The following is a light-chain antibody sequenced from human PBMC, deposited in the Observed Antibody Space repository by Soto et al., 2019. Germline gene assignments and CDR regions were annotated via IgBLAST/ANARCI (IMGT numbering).Light chain of an antibody. CDR2: AAS. Sequence: EIILTQSPATLSVSPGDRATLSCRASQSIRTNLAWYQQRPGQSPRLRSYAASTRATGIPARFSGSGSGTEFTLRISSLQSEDFAVYYCQQSHNWPPFTFGPGTKVNIQ. CDR1: QSIRTN. V-gene: IGKV3-15*01. CDR3: QQSHNWPPFT. J-gene: IGKJ3*01.